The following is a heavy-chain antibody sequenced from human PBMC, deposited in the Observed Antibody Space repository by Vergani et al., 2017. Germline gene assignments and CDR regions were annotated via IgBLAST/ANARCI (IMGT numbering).Heavy chain of an antibody. CDR2: IYPGDSDT. CDR1: GYSFTSYW. V-gene: IGHV5-51*01. Sequence: EVQLVQAGAEVKKPGESLKISCKGSGYSFTSYWIGWVRQMPGKGLEWMGIIYPGDSDTRYSPSFQGQVTISAAKSISTAYLQWSSLKASDTAMYYCARLSSGWLSNNYFDYWGQGTLVTVSS. J-gene: IGHJ4*02. D-gene: IGHD6-19*01. CDR3: ARLSSGWLSNNYFDY.